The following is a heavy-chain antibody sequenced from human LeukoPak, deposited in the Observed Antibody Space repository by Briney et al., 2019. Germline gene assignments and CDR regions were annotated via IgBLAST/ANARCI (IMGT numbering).Heavy chain of an antibody. V-gene: IGHV3-7*01. CDR1: GFTFSSYW. CDR2: IKQDGSEK. Sequence: PGGSLRLSCAASGFTFSSYWMSWVRQAPGKGLEWVANIKQDGSEKYYVDSVKGRFTISRDNAKNSLYLQMNSLRAEDTAVYYCARDSNYYGSGSFIFRAFDYWGQGTLATVSS. CDR3: ARDSNYYGSGSFIFRAFDY. D-gene: IGHD3-10*01. J-gene: IGHJ4*02.